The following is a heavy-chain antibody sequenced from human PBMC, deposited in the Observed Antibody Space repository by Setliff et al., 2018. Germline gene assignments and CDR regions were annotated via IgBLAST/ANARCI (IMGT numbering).Heavy chain of an antibody. CDR3: TRARDRSGYWDFDY. D-gene: IGHD3-3*01. Sequence: HPGGSLRLSCAASGFTFSDHYMDWVRQAPGKGLEWVGRSRNIGNSYSTEYAASVKGRFTISRDDSKNSLYLQMNSLKTEDTAVYYCTRARDRSGYWDFDYWGQGILVTVSS. CDR1: GFTFSDHY. J-gene: IGHJ4*02. CDR2: SRNIGNSYST. V-gene: IGHV3-72*01.